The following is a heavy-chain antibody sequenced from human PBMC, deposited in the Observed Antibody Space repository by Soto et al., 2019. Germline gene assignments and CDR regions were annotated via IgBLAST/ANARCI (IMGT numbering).Heavy chain of an antibody. D-gene: IGHD4-17*01. Sequence: RSETLSLTCAVYGGSFSGYYWSWIRQPPGKGLEWIGEINHSGSTKYNPSLKSRVTTSVDTSKNQFSLKLSSVNAADTAVYYCALSTVVTKVIDYWGQGNMVAVYS. CDR3: ALSTVVTKVIDY. J-gene: IGHJ4*02. CDR1: GGSFSGYY. CDR2: INHSGST. V-gene: IGHV4-34*01.